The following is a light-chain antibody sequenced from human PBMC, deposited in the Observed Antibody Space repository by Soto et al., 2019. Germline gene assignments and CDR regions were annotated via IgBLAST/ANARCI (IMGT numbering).Light chain of an antibody. V-gene: IGLV7-46*01. J-gene: IGLJ2*01. CDR3: LLYYGGAQLV. CDR2: DTF. CDR1: TGTVTSGHY. Sequence: QAVVTQEPSLTVSPGGTVTLTCGSSTGTVTSGHYPYWFQQKPGQAPRTLIYDTFNKHSWTPARFSGSLLGGKAALTLSGAQPEDEADYYCLLYYGGAQLVFGGGTQLTVL.